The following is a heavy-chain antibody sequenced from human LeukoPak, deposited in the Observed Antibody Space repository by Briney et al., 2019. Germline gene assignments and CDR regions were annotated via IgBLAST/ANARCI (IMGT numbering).Heavy chain of an antibody. CDR2: IYSGGST. CDR3: ARESWFGELSNGMDV. V-gene: IGHV3-66*01. D-gene: IGHD3-10*01. J-gene: IGHJ6*02. Sequence: PGGSLRLSCAASGFTVSSNYMSWVRQAPGKGLEWVSVIYSGGSTYYADSVKGRFTISRDNSKNTLYLQVNSLRAEDTAAYYCARESWFGELSNGMDVWGQGTTVTVSS. CDR1: GFTVSSNY.